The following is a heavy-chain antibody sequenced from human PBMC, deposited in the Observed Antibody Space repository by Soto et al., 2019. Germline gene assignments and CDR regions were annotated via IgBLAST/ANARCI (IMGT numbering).Heavy chain of an antibody. V-gene: IGHV1-58*02. Sequence: SVKVSCKASGFTFTSSAMQWVRQARGQRLEWIGWIVVGSGNTNYAQKFQERVTITSDMSTSTAHMELSSLTSEDTAVYYCARGGGIVVVTAPYDHWGQGTLVTVSS. D-gene: IGHD2-21*02. CDR3: ARGGGIVVVTAPYDH. CDR2: IVVGSGNT. J-gene: IGHJ4*02. CDR1: GFTFTSSA.